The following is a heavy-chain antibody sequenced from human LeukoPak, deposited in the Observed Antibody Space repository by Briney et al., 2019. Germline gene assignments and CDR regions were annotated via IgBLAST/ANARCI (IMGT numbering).Heavy chain of an antibody. Sequence: SETLSLTCTVSGGSISSSSYYWGGIRQPPGKGLEWIGSIYYSGSTYYNPSRKSRITISVDTAKNTFYLKLSSVTAADTAVYYCARHVGAVVPAVTASWFDPWGQGTLVTVSS. D-gene: IGHD2-2*01. CDR1: GGSISSSSYY. CDR2: IYYSGST. J-gene: IGHJ5*02. CDR3: ARHVGAVVPAVTASWFDP. V-gene: IGHV4-39*01.